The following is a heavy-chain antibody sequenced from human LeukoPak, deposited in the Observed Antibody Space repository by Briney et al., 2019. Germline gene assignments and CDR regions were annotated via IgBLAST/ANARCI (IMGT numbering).Heavy chain of an antibody. CDR3: AREMYSSSLDY. V-gene: IGHV3-30-3*01. D-gene: IGHD6-6*01. CDR2: ISYHGSNK. CDR1: VVTFSSYA. Sequence: GGSLRLSCAASVVTFSSYAMHWVRQAPGKGLEGVAVISYHGSNKYYADSVKGRFTISRDDYKNTLYLQMNSLRAEDTDVYYCAREMYSSSLDYWGQGTMVTVSS. J-gene: IGHJ4*02.